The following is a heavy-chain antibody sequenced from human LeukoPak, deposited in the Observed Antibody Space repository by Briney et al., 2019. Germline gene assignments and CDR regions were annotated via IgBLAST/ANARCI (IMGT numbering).Heavy chain of an antibody. CDR3: VKEHVDRAFTRSFEI. CDR2: ISPDNT. J-gene: IGHJ3*02. Sequence: GSLRLSCAASGFTFSTNPISWVRQAPGKGLEWVSAISPDNTYYAESVKGRLTISRDDSKNTVYLQMNSPRAEDTARYYCVKEHVDRAFTRSFEIWGQGTVVTVSS. V-gene: IGHV3-23*01. D-gene: IGHD3-10*01. CDR1: GFTFSTNP.